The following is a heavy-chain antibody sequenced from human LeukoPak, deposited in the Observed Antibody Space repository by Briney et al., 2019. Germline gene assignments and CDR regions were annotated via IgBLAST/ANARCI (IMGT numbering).Heavy chain of an antibody. Sequence: SETLSLTCTVSGGSISNYQWSWIRQPPGQGLEWIGSIYMRGNNKYNPSLKSRLTLSVDTSKDQFSLKLSSVTAADTAVYYCATDIFARLDYGDYGYFDYWGQGTLVTVSS. V-gene: IGHV4-4*09. CDR3: ATDIFARLDYGDYGYFDY. CDR1: GGSISNYQ. CDR2: IYMRGNN. D-gene: IGHD4-17*01. J-gene: IGHJ4*02.